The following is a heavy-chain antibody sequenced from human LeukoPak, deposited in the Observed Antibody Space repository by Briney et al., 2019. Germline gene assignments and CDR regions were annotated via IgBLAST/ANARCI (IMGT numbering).Heavy chain of an antibody. Sequence: PSETLSLTCTVSGGSISSGGYYWRWIRQHPGKGLEWIGYIYYSGSTYYNPSLKSRVTISVDTSKNQFSLKLSSVTAADTAVYYCARESAHYSSSVWGQGTLVTVSS. CDR2: IYYSGST. D-gene: IGHD6-13*01. J-gene: IGHJ4*02. V-gene: IGHV4-31*03. CDR3: ARESAHYSSSV. CDR1: GGSISSGGYY.